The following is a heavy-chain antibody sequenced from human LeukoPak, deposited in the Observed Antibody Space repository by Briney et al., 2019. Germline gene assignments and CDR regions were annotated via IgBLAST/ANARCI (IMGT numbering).Heavy chain of an antibody. V-gene: IGHV5-51*01. CDR1: GYSFTNNW. Sequence: GESLKISCKVSGYSFTNNWLGWVRQMPGKGLEWMGIIFPSDSDTRYSPSFQGQVTILADKSISTAYLQWSSLKASDTAMYYCARYSGSFSKSFDSWGQGTLVTVSS. J-gene: IGHJ4*02. CDR3: ARYSGSFSKSFDS. D-gene: IGHD1-26*01. CDR2: IFPSDSDT.